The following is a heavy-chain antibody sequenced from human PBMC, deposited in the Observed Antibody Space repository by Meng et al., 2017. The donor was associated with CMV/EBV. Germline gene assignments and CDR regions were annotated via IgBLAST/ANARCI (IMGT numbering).Heavy chain of an antibody. Sequence: QVQLVQSGAEGKQPGALGKVSRKASGYNFNSYYMDWVRPAPGQGLGWMGIINPSGGSTSYAQKFQGRVTMTRDTSTSTVYMELSSLRSEDTAVYYCALAEYSSSLFDYWGQGTLVTVSS. CDR3: ALAEYSSSLFDY. CDR1: GYNFNSYY. D-gene: IGHD6-13*01. J-gene: IGHJ4*02. CDR2: INPSGGST. V-gene: IGHV1-46*02.